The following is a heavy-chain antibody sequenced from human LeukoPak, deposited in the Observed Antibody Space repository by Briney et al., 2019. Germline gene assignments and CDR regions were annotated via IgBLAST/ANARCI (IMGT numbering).Heavy chain of an antibody. CDR1: GFTFSSYA. CDR3: AKLVGPVDY. Sequence: PGGSLRLSCAASGFTFSSYAMHWVRQAPGKGLEWVAVISYDGSNKYYADSVKGRFTISRDNSKNTLYLQMNSLRAEDTAVYYCAKLVGPVDYWGQGTLVTVSS. J-gene: IGHJ4*02. D-gene: IGHD2-2*01. V-gene: IGHV3-30*04. CDR2: ISYDGSNK.